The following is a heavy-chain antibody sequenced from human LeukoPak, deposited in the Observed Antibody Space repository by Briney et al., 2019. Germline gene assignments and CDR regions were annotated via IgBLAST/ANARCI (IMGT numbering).Heavy chain of an antibody. Sequence: SETLSLTCTVSGGSISSYYWSWIRQPPGKGLEWIGYIYYSGSTNYNPSLKSRVTISVDTSKNQFSLKLSSVTAADTAVYYCARDQVVAAAGTKRTGGFDYWGQGTLVTVSS. CDR1: GGSISSYY. V-gene: IGHV4-59*12. J-gene: IGHJ4*02. D-gene: IGHD6-13*01. CDR2: IYYSGST. CDR3: ARDQVVAAAGTKRTGGFDY.